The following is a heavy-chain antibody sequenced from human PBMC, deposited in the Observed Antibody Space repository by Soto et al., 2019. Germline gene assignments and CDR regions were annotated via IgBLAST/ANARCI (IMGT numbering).Heavy chain of an antibody. CDR1: GFTFSSYG. Sequence: GGSLRLSCAASGFTFSSYGMHWVRQAPGKGLEWVAVIWYDGSKKYYADSVKGRFTISRDNSKNTLDLQMNSLRAEDMAVYYCAREERGSSSSWYSRGYKGAFDIWGQGTMVTVSS. CDR3: AREERGSSSSWYSRGYKGAFDI. J-gene: IGHJ3*02. V-gene: IGHV3-33*01. D-gene: IGHD6-13*01. CDR2: IWYDGSKK.